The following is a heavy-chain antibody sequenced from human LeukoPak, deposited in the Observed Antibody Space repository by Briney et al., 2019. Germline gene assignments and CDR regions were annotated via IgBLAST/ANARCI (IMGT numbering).Heavy chain of an antibody. CDR2: IIPIFGTA. J-gene: IGHJ6*03. V-gene: IGHV1-69*06. D-gene: IGHD1-26*01. Sequence: GASVKVSCKASGYTFTGYYMHWVRQAPGQGLEWMGGIIPIFGTANYAQKFQGRVTITADKSTSTAYMELSSLRSEDTAVYYCAGPRLGLVGAFYYYYMDVWGKGTTVTVSS. CDR3: AGPRLGLVGAFYYYYMDV. CDR1: GYTFTGYY.